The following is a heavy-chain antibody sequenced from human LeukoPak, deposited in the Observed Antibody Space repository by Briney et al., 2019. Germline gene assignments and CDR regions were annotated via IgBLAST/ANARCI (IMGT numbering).Heavy chain of an antibody. CDR3: ARADRRRWYGSLYYYYMDV. D-gene: IGHD4-23*01. V-gene: IGHV4-34*01. J-gene: IGHJ6*03. CDR2: INHSGST. CDR1: GGSFSGYY. Sequence: SETLSLTCAVYGGSFSGYYWSWIRQPPGKGLEWIGEINHSGSTNYNPSLKSRVTISVDPSKNQFSLKLSSVTAADTAVYYCARADRRRWYGSLYYYYMDVWGKGTTVTVSS.